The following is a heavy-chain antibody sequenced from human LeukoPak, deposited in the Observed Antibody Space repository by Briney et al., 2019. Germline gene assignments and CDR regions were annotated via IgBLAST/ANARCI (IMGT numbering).Heavy chain of an antibody. CDR1: GYTFTSYA. Sequence: ASVKVSCKASGYTFTSYAMRWVRQAPGQRLEWMGWINAGNGNTKYSQKFQGRVTITRDTSASTAYMELSSLRSEDTAVYYCARATQWLVLFDYWGQGTLVTVSS. CDR2: INAGNGNT. J-gene: IGHJ4*02. D-gene: IGHD6-19*01. V-gene: IGHV1-3*01. CDR3: ARATQWLVLFDY.